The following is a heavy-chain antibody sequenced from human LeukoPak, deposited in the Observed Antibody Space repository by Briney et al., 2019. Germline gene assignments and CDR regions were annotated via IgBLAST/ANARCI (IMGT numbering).Heavy chain of an antibody. Sequence: SETLSLTCTVSGGSISSYYWSWIRQPPGEGLEWIGYIYYSGSTNYNPSLKSRVTISVDTSKNQFSLKLSSVTAADTAVYYCARGTSTVTPFDYWGQGTLVTVSS. CDR2: IYYSGST. D-gene: IGHD4-11*01. J-gene: IGHJ4*02. CDR1: GGSISSYY. CDR3: ARGTSTVTPFDY. V-gene: IGHV4-59*01.